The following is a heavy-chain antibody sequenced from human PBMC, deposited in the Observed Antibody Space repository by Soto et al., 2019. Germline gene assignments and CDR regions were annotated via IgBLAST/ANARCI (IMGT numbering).Heavy chain of an antibody. D-gene: IGHD4-4*01. CDR2: IIPVLGIA. J-gene: IGHJ4*02. V-gene: IGHV1-69*02. CDR1: GGTFSSYT. Sequence: SVKVSCKASGGTFSSYTISWVRQAPGQGLEWMGRIIPVLGIANYAQKFQGRVTITADKSTSTAYMELSSLRSEDTAVYYCASRPSRDRLQQSGDYWGQGTLVTVSS. CDR3: ASRPSRDRLQQSGDY.